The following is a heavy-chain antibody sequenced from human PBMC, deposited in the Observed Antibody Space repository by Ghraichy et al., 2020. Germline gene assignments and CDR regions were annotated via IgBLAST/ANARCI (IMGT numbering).Heavy chain of an antibody. J-gene: IGHJ4*02. D-gene: IGHD3-22*01. V-gene: IGHV3-30*18. CDR3: AKGYYDSSGQIDY. CDR2: ISYDGSNK. CDR1: GFTFSSYG. Sequence: GSLRLSCAASGFTFSSYGMHWVRQAPGKGLEWVAVISYDGSNKYYADSVKGRFTISRDNSKNTLYLQMNSLSAEDTAVYYCAKGYYDSSGQIDYWGQGTLVTVSS.